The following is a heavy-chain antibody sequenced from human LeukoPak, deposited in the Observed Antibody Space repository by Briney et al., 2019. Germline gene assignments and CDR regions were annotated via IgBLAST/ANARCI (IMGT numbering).Heavy chain of an antibody. CDR1: GGSFSGYY. V-gene: IGHV4-34*01. Sequence: PSETLSLTCAVYGGSFSGYYWSWIRQPPGKGLEWIGEINHSGGTNYNPSLKSRVTISVDTSKNQFSLKLSSVTAADTAVYYCASGYSGYGNWGQGTLVTVSS. D-gene: IGHD5-12*01. J-gene: IGHJ4*02. CDR2: INHSGGT. CDR3: ASGYSGYGN.